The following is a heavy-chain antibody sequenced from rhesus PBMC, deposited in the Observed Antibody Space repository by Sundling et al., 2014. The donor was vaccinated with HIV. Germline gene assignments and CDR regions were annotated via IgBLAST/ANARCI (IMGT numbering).Heavy chain of an antibody. CDR2: IYGSGGSN. CDR1: GYSISRGFY. V-gene: IGHV4-127*01. D-gene: IGHD1-44*01. CDR3: SRGGGTYPFDY. Sequence: QVQLQESGPGLVKPSETLSLTCAVSGYSISRGFYWNWIRQPPGKGLEWIGSIYGSGGSNYLNPSLKSRVTLSVDTSKNQFSLKLSSVTAADTAVYYCSRGGGTYPFDYWGHGVLVTVSS. J-gene: IGHJ4*01.